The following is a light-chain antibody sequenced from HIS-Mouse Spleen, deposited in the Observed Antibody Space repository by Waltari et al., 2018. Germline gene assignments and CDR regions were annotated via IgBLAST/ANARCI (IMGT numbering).Light chain of an antibody. CDR2: WAT. CDR1: QRVLYSHNNKNY. J-gene: IGKJ4*01. Sequence: IVMTQSPDSLSVSLGERATIHCNSSQRVLYSHNNKNYLSLHQKKPEQPHKLLIYWATTRASGVPGRFSGSGSAADSPLTISSQQAEDVAVYYCQQYYSPPLTFGGGTKVEIK. V-gene: IGKV4-1*01. CDR3: QQYYSPPLT.